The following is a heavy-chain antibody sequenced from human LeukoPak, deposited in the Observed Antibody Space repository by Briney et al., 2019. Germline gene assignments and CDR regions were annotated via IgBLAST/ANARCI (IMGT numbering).Heavy chain of an antibody. CDR3: ARGGRDFWSGYYTAHYFDY. Sequence: SETLSLTCAVYGGSFSGYYWSWIRQPPGKGLEWIGEINHSGSTNYNPSLTSRVTISVDTSKNQFSLKLSSVTAADTAVYYCARGGRDFWSGYYTAHYFDYWGQGTLVTVSS. CDR1: GGSFSGYY. CDR2: INHSGST. V-gene: IGHV4-34*01. D-gene: IGHD3-3*01. J-gene: IGHJ4*02.